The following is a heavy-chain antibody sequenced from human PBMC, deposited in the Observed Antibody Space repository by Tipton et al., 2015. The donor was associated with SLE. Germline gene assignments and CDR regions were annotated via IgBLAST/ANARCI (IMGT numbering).Heavy chain of an antibody. Sequence: GLVKPSQTLSLTCAAYGESFNGYFWTWIRQPPGKGLEWIAEIIHSGVTNYNPSLRSRVTISVDMSKSQVSLKLTSVTAADTAVYYCARHSGYYSLVDYWGQGTLVTVSS. D-gene: IGHD3-3*01. V-gene: IGHV4-34*12. CDR2: IIHSGVT. CDR1: GESFNGYF. CDR3: ARHSGYYSLVDY. J-gene: IGHJ4*02.